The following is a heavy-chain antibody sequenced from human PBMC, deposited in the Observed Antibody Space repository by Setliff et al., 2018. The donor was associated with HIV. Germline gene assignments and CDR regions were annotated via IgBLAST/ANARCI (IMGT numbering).Heavy chain of an antibody. CDR3: TTADRSIDDY. CDR2: IKSKTNGGTT. V-gene: IGHV3-15*01. Sequence: PGESLKISCAASGFTFSNYAMSWVRQAPGKGLEWVGRIKSKTNGGTTDYAAPVQGRFTISRDDSETTLYLQMNSLQTEDTAIYYCTTADRSIDDYWGQGTLVTVSS. D-gene: IGHD1-26*01. CDR1: GFTFSNYA. J-gene: IGHJ4*02.